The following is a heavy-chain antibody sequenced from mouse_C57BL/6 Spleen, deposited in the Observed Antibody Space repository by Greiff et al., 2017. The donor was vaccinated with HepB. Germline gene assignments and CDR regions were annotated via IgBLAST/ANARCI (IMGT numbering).Heavy chain of an antibody. Sequence: VKLVESGPELVKPGASVKISCKASGYAFSSSWMNWVKQRPGKGLEWIGRIYPGDGDTNYNGKFKGKATLTADKSSSTAYMQLSSLTSEDSAVYFCEREGYYYGSSYNWYFDVWGTGTTVTVSS. CDR1: GYAFSSSW. CDR2: IYPGDGDT. J-gene: IGHJ1*03. D-gene: IGHD1-1*01. V-gene: IGHV1-82*01. CDR3: EREGYYYGSSYNWYFDV.